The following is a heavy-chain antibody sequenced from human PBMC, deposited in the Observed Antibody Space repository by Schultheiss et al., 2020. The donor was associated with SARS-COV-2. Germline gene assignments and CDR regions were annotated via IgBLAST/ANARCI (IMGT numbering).Heavy chain of an antibody. V-gene: IGHV3-30-3*01. D-gene: IGHD1-26*01. CDR1: GFTFSSYA. Sequence: GGSLRLSCAASGFTFSSYAMHWVRQAPGKGLEWVAVISYDGSNKYYADSVKGRFTISRDNSKNTLYLQMNSLRAEDTAVYYCARPSIVGAHFDYWGQGTLVTVSS. CDR2: ISYDGSNK. J-gene: IGHJ4*02. CDR3: ARPSIVGAHFDY.